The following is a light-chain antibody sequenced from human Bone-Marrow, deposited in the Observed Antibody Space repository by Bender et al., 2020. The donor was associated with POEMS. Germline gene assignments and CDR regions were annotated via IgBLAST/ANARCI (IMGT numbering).Light chain of an antibody. CDR3: YSTDSSGNLRV. CDR2: EDN. CDR1: ALPRKY. V-gene: IGLV3-10*01. J-gene: IGLJ2*01. Sequence: SYELTQPPSVSVSPGQTARITCSGDALPRKYAYWYQQKSGQAPVLVIPEDNKRPSGIPVRFSGSRSGTMATLTISGAQVDDEADYYCYSTDSSGNLRVFGGGTKLTVL.